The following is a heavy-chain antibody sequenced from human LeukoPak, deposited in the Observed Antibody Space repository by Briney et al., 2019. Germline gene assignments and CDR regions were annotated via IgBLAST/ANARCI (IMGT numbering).Heavy chain of an antibody. CDR2: ISSSGSTI. J-gene: IGHJ4*02. CDR3: ARAVVWISVTLFDY. D-gene: IGHD4-23*01. CDR1: GFTFSSYE. Sequence: GGPLRLSCAASGFTFSSYEMNWVRQAPGKGLEWVSYISSSGSTIYYADSVKGRFTISRDNAKNSLYLQMNSLRAEDTAVYYCARAVVWISVTLFDYWGQGTLVTVSS. V-gene: IGHV3-48*03.